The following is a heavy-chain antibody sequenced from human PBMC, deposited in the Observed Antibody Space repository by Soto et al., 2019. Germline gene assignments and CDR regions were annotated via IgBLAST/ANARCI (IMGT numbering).Heavy chain of an antibody. CDR2: IGADNGDT. D-gene: IGHD1-1*01. CDR3: ARDWKGAEGFDP. V-gene: IGHV1-18*01. J-gene: IGHJ5*02. CDR1: GYTFSTYG. Sequence: QVQLVQSGAEVKKPGASVKVSCKASGYTFSTYGFSWVRQAPGQGLEWMGWIGADNGDTDYAQNFQGSVTMTTDTSTTTSNMELRSQTSDDTAVYFCARDWKGAEGFDPWGQGTLVTVSS.